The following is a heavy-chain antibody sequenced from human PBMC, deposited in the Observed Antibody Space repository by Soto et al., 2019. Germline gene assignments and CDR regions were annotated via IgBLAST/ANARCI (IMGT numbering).Heavy chain of an antibody. CDR2: ISFDGNII. Sequence: QVHLVESGGGVAQPGGSLRLSCAASEFIFSSYAMRWIRQAPGKGLEWLAVISFDGNIIQYADSVKGRFIISRDNSKNTLYLQMNSLRGDVTAVYYCARTFDTITYYFDYWGQGTLVTVSS. CDR1: EFIFSSYA. V-gene: IGHV3-30-3*01. D-gene: IGHD3-9*01. CDR3: ARTFDTITYYFDY. J-gene: IGHJ4*02.